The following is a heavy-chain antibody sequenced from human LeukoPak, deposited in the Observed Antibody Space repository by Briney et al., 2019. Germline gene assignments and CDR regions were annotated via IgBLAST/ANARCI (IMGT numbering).Heavy chain of an antibody. D-gene: IGHD2-2*02. CDR3: ARAYIVVVPAAISWFDP. CDR2: INPNSGGT. Sequence: ASVKVSCKASGYTFTGYYMHWVRQAPGQGLEWMGWINPNSGGTNYAQKFRGRVTMTRDTSISTAYMELSRLRSDDTAVYYCARAYIVVVPAAISWFDPWGQGTLVTVSS. CDR1: GYTFTGYY. J-gene: IGHJ5*02. V-gene: IGHV1-2*02.